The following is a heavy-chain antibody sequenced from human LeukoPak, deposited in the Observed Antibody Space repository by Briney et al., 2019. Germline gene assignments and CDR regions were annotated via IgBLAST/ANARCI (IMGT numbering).Heavy chain of an antibody. V-gene: IGHV1-18*04. CDR2: ISAYNGNT. D-gene: IGHD4-23*01. J-gene: IGHJ4*02. Sequence: ASVTVSCKASGYTFTSYGRSWVRQAPGQGLEWMGWISAYNGNTNYAQKLRGRVTMTTDTSTSTAYMELRSLRSDDTAVYYCARDEDGGNPFDYWGQGTLVTVSS. CDR3: ARDEDGGNPFDY. CDR1: GYTFTSYG.